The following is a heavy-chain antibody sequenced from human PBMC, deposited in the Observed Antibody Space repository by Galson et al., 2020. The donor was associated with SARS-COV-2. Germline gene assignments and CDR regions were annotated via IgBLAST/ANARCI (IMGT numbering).Heavy chain of an antibody. CDR1: GYTFTDYG. D-gene: IGHD2-2*01. CDR2: ISAYNGHT. Sequence: ASVKVSCKASGYTFTDYGLSWARQAPGQGLEWVGWISAYNGHTDYAQKLQGRVTMTTDTSTTTAYMEVRSLRSDDTAVYYCARSHFGTSLDVFDIWGQGTMVSVSS. CDR3: ARSHFGTSLDVFDI. J-gene: IGHJ3*02. V-gene: IGHV1-18*04.